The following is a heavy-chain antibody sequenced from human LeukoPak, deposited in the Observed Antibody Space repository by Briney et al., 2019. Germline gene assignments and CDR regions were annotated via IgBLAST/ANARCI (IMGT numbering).Heavy chain of an antibody. CDR3: ARASLTIFGVVTFFDY. CDR1: GYTFTSYG. Sequence: GASVKVSCKASGYTFTSYGISWVRQAPGQGLEWMGWISAYNGNTNYAQKLQGRVTMTTDTSTSTAYMELRSLRSDDTAVYYCARASLTIFGVVTFFDYWGQGTLVTVSS. D-gene: IGHD3-3*01. V-gene: IGHV1-18*01. J-gene: IGHJ4*02. CDR2: ISAYNGNT.